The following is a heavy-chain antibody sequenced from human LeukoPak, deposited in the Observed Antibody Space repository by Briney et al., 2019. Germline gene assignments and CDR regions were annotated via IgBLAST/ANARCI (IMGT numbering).Heavy chain of an antibody. CDR2: ISQSGNS. V-gene: IGHV4-30-2*01. D-gene: IGHD3-22*01. Sequence: SQTLSLTCKVSGDSLSRSTCNWSWIRQPPGKGLEWIGYISQSGNSYFTPSLKSRATISLDGSKNHFSLTLISVTAADTAVYYCARDQVDYDIPDHFDYWGKGTLVTVSS. CDR3: ARDQVDYDIPDHFDY. CDR1: GDSLSRSTCN. J-gene: IGHJ4*02.